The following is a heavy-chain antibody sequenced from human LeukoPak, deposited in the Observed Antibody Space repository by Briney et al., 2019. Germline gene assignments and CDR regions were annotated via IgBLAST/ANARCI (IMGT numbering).Heavy chain of an antibody. CDR2: IIPIFGTA. CDR1: GGTFSSYA. Sequence: ASVKVSCKASGGTFSSYAISWVRQAPGQGLEWMGGIIPIFGTANYAQKFQGRVTITTDESTSTAYMELSSLRSEDTAVYYCARASAVVVPAAIGYYYMDVWGKGTTVTVSS. D-gene: IGHD2-2*01. CDR3: ARASAVVVPAAIGYYYMDV. V-gene: IGHV1-69*05. J-gene: IGHJ6*03.